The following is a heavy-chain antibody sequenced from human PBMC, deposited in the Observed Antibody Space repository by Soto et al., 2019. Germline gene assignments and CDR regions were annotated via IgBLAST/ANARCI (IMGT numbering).Heavy chain of an antibody. CDR1: GFTVSTNY. J-gene: IGHJ5*02. Sequence: GGSLSLSCAASGFTVSTNYMSWVRQAPGKGLEWVSVIYRDGSTYFADSLKGRFTIARDNSKNTLYLQMNSLRVEDTAVYYCARGASPLAPWGQGTLVTVSS. CDR3: ARGASPLAP. V-gene: IGHV3-53*01. CDR2: IYRDGST.